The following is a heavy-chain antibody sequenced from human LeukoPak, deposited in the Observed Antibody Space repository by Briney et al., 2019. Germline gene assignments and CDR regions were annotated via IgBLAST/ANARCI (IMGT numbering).Heavy chain of an antibody. Sequence: ASVKVSCKASGYTFTGNHVHWVRQAPGQGLEWMGWIDPNSGGTKYAQKFQDRVTMTSDTSIGTAYMELSGLRSDDTAVYFCAKEADIVSFDLWGRGTLVTVSS. J-gene: IGHJ2*01. CDR3: AKEADIVSFDL. CDR2: IDPNSGGT. V-gene: IGHV1-2*02. CDR1: GYTFTGNH. D-gene: IGHD2-15*01.